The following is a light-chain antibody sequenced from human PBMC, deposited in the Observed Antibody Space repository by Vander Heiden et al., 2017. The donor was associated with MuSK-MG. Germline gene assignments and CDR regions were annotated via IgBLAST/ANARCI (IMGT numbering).Light chain of an antibody. CDR1: QSVSSN. V-gene: IGKV3-15*01. CDR2: GAS. CDR3: QQDNIRIT. Sequence: EIVMTQSPATLSVSPGERATLSCRASQSVSSNLAWYQQKPGQDTRLLIYGASTRATGIPARSTGSGSGTEFTLTISSLQSEDFAVYYCQQDNIRITSGPRRRLKLQ. J-gene: IGKJ5*01.